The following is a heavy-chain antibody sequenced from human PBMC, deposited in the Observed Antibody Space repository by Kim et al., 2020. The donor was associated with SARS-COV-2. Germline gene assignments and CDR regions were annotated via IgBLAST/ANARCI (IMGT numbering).Heavy chain of an antibody. V-gene: IGHV1-18*04. J-gene: IGHJ4*02. D-gene: IGHD5-12*01. Sequence: ASVKVSCKASGYTFTSYGISWVRQAPGQGLEWMGWISAYNGNTNYAQKLQGRVTMTTDTSTSTAYMELRSLRSDDTAVYYCARRRDGYNLDYYFDYWGQGTLVTVSS. CDR3: ARRRDGYNLDYYFDY. CDR2: ISAYNGNT. CDR1: GYTFTSYG.